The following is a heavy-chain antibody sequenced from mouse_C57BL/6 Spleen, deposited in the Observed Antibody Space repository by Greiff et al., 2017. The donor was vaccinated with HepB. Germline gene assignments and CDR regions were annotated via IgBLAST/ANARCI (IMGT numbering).Heavy chain of an antibody. J-gene: IGHJ2*01. D-gene: IGHD2-3*01. CDR2: INPNNGGT. CDR1: GYTFTDYN. CDR3: ARGDSDGYYYFDY. Sequence: EVMLVESGPELVKPGASVKMSCKASGYTFTDYNMHWVKQSHGKSLEWIGYINPNNGGTSYNQKFKGKATLTVNKSSSTAYMELRSLTSEDSAVYYCARGDSDGYYYFDYWGQGTTLTVSS. V-gene: IGHV1-22*01.